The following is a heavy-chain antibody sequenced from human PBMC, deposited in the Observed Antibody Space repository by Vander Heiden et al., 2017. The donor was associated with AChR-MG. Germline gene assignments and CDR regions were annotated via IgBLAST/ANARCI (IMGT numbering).Heavy chain of an antibody. CDR1: GFSFRHQG. CDR2: TWYDGDNK. V-gene: IGHV3-33*01. D-gene: IGHD2-15*01. J-gene: IGHJ4*02. CDR3: ARAWGHCSGGTCYQADY. Sequence: QPQVVESGGGVVQPGRSLRLSCAASGFSFRHQGIQWVRQAPGKGLEWVAVTWYDGDNKFYADSVKGRFTISRDNSKNTVDLQMDSLRVEDTAVYYCARAWGHCSGGTCYQADYWGQGTLVTVSS.